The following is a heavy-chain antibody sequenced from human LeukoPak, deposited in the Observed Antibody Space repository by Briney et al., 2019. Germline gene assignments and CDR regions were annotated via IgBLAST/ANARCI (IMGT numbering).Heavy chain of an antibody. CDR1: GYIFTTYW. J-gene: IGHJ5*02. Sequence: GESLKISCKTSGYIFTTYWIGWVRQMAGKGLEWMGIIYPGDSDTRYSPSFQGQVTISADKSISTAYLQWSSLKASDTAMYYCARRDIIGGGWFDPWGQGTLVTVSS. CDR3: ARRDIIGGGWFDP. V-gene: IGHV5-51*01. CDR2: IYPGDSDT. D-gene: IGHD1-26*01.